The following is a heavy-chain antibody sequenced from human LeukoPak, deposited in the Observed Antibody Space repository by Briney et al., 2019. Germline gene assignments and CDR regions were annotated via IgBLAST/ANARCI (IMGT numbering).Heavy chain of an antibody. D-gene: IGHD4-17*01. CDR2: IWYDGSNK. J-gene: IGHJ4*02. CDR1: GXTFSSYG. Sequence: GGSLRLSCAASGXTFSSYGLHWVRQAPGKGLECVAVIWYDGSNKYYADSVKGRFTISRDNSKNTLYLQMNSLRAEDTAVYYCAREDGDYVFDYWGQGTLVTVSS. V-gene: IGHV3-33*01. CDR3: AREDGDYVFDY.